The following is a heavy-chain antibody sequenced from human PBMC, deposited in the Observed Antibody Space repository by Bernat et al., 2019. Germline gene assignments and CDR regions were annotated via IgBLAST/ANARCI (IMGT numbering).Heavy chain of an antibody. J-gene: IGHJ3*02. V-gene: IGHV3-11*05. Sequence: QVQLVESGGGLVKPGGSLRLSCAASGSTFSDYYMSWIRQAPGKGLEWVSYISSSSSYTNYADSVKGRFTISRDNAKNSLYLQMNSLRAEDTAVYYCARVQRGIVATITHDAFDIWGQGTMVTVSS. CDR2: ISSSSSYT. D-gene: IGHD5-12*01. CDR1: GSTFSDYY. CDR3: ARVQRGIVATITHDAFDI.